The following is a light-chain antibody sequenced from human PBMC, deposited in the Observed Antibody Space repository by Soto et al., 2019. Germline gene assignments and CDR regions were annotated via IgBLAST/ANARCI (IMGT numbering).Light chain of an antibody. Sequence: EVLLTQSPGTLSLSPGERAILSCRASQSVNSRNLAWYQQKHGQAPRLLISGASSRATGIPDRFSGYGSGTDFTLIINRLEAEDFAVYYCQHYDNTPLTFGGGTKVEI. CDR1: QSVNSRN. J-gene: IGKJ4*01. V-gene: IGKV3-20*01. CDR2: GAS. CDR3: QHYDNTPLT.